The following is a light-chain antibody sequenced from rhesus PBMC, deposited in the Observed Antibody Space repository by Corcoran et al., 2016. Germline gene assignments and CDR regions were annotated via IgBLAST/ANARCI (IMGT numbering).Light chain of an antibody. CDR1: QGISNN. CDR2: DAS. J-gene: IGKJ1*01. V-gene: IGKV1-25*01. Sequence: DIQMTQSPSSLSASVGDTVTITCRASQGISNNLAWYQQKPGKVPKLLIYDASTLQSGVPSRFSGSGSGTVFTLTISSLQPEDFATDYCQHGYGTPWTFGQGTKVEIK. CDR3: QHGYGTPWT.